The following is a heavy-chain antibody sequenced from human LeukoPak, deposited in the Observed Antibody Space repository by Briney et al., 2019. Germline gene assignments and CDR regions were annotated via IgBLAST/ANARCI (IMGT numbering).Heavy chain of an antibody. Sequence: GESLKISCKGSGYSFTSYWIGWARQMPGKGREWMGSIYPGDSETSYSPSFQGQVTISADKSINTAYLQWSSLKASDSAMYYCARHSYFYDNSGYYSSAEYFQLWGQGTLVTVSS. CDR1: GYSFTSYW. V-gene: IGHV5-51*01. CDR3: ARHSYFYDNSGYYSSAEYFQL. D-gene: IGHD3-22*01. J-gene: IGHJ1*01. CDR2: IYPGDSET.